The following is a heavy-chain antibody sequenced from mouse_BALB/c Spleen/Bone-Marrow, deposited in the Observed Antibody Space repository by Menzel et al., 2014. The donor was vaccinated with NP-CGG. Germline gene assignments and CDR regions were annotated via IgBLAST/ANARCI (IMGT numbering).Heavy chain of an antibody. CDR3: ARDAGYFYGSSFDY. D-gene: IGHD1-1*01. Sequence: VQLQQSGGGLVQPGGSLILSCAPSGFTFTDYYMSWVRQPPGKALEWLGFIRNKANGYTTEYSASVKGRFTISRDNSQSILYLQMNTLRAEDSATYYCARDAGYFYGSSFDYWGQGTTLTVPS. CDR1: GFTFTDYY. CDR2: IRNKANGYTT. J-gene: IGHJ2*01. V-gene: IGHV7-3*02.